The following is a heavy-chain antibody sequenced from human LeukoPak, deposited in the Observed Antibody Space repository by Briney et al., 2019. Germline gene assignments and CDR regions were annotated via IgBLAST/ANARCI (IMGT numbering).Heavy chain of an antibody. V-gene: IGHV3-48*03. J-gene: IGHJ5*02. Sequence: GGSLRLPCAASGFSLRSSEMNWVRQAPGKGPEWVAHINSADNVEYYTDSVRGRFTMSRDNAKDLLYLQMNSLRDEDTAVYYCARDTVNGPFVISLDLWGQGVLVTVSS. CDR2: INSADNVE. CDR1: GFSLRSSE. CDR3: ARDTVNGPFVISLDL. D-gene: IGHD2-8*01.